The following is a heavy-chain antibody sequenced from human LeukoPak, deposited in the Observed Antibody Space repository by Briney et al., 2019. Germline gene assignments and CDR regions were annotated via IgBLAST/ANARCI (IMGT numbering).Heavy chain of an antibody. CDR2: IYSGGNT. D-gene: IGHD1-26*01. V-gene: IGHV3-53*01. Sequence: PGGSLRLSCAASGFTVSSNYMSWVRQAPNKRLGWLSVIYSGGNTYYADSVKGRFTISRDNSMNTLYLQMNNLRVEDTAVYYCACLWGSTTSGTFDYWGQGTLDTVSS. J-gene: IGHJ4*02. CDR3: ACLWGSTTSGTFDY. CDR1: GFTVSSNY.